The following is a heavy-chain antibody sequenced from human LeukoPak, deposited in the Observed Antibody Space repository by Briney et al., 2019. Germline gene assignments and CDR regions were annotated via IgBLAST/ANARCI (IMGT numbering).Heavy chain of an antibody. CDR2: FGSSGGTI. Sequence: TGGSLRLSSAASGFTFSTYAMSWVRQAPGKGLEWVSHFGSSGGTIYYADSVRGRFTISRDNSKNTLYLQMNSLRAEDTAVYYCAKSDCGGDCHLLDYWGQGTLVTVSS. CDR1: GFTFSTYA. V-gene: IGHV3-23*01. D-gene: IGHD2-21*02. J-gene: IGHJ4*02. CDR3: AKSDCGGDCHLLDY.